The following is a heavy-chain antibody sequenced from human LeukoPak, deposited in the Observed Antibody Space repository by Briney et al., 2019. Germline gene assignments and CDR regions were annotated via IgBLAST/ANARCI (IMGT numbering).Heavy chain of an antibody. V-gene: IGHV3-23*01. CDR2: ISGSGGST. D-gene: IGHD3-22*01. J-gene: IGHJ4*02. CDR1: GFTFSSYD. Sequence: GGSLRLSCAASGFTFSSYDMTWVRQAPGKGLEWVSSISGSGGSTFYADSVKGRFTNSRDNSKNTVYLQMNSLRAEDTALYYCARGGYYDNSGSADYWGQGTLVTVSS. CDR3: ARGGYYDNSGSADY.